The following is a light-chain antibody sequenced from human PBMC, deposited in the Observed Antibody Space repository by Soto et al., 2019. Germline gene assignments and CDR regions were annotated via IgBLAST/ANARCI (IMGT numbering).Light chain of an antibody. J-gene: IGKJ5*01. V-gene: IGKV1-33*01. CDR1: QDIAKN. CDR2: DAS. CDR3: QQYDNLLPIT. Sequence: IQMTQSPSSLSASVGDRVTITCQASQDIAKNLNWYQQKPGKAPKLLIYDASSLQTGVPSRFSVSGSATHFTVTISSLQSEDIATYYCQQYDNLLPITFGQGTRLEIK.